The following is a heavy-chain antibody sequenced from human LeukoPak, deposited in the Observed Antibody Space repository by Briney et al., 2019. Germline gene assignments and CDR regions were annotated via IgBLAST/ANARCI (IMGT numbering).Heavy chain of an antibody. CDR2: IYTSGST. J-gene: IGHJ4*02. CDR1: GSSISSGSYY. CDR3: AREKPLYYYDSSGYFDY. Sequence: SETLSLTCTVSGSSISSGSYYWSWIRQPAGKGLEWIGRIYTSGSTNYNPSLKSRVTISVDTSKNQFSLKLSSVTAADTAVYYCAREKPLYYYDSSGYFDYWGQGTLVTVSS. D-gene: IGHD3-22*01. V-gene: IGHV4-61*02.